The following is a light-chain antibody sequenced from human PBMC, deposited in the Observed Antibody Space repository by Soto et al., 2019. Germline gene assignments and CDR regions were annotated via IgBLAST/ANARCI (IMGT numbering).Light chain of an antibody. CDR3: QQYNSNPLT. CDR1: QSFSTW. CDR2: KTS. V-gene: IGKV1-5*03. J-gene: IGKJ4*01. Sequence: DIQMTQSPCTLSASVGDRVTITCRASQSFSTWLAWYQQKPGKAPNLLIYKTSILESGVPSRFSGSGSGTEFTLTISSLQPDDFATYYCQQYNSNPLTFGGGTKVEIK.